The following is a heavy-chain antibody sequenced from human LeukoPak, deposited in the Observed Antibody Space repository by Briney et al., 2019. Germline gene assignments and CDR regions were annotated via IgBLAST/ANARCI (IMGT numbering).Heavy chain of an antibody. CDR3: AAEHRSHSSSWSNFDY. V-gene: IGHV1-2*02. J-gene: IGHJ4*02. D-gene: IGHD6-13*01. CDR1: GYTFTGYY. CDR2: INPNSGGT. Sequence: ASVKVSCKASGYTFTGYYMHWVRQAPGQGLEWMGWINPNSGGTNYAQKFQERVTITRDMSTSTAYMELSSLRSEDTAVYYCAAEHRSHSSSWSNFDYWGQGTLVTVSS.